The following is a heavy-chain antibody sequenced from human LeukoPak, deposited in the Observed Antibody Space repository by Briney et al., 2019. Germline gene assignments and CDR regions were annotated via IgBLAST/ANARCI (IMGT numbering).Heavy chain of an antibody. CDR2: ISAYNGNT. CDR3: ARDGTGGYDILTGYLPPFHFDY. Sequence: ASVKVSCKASGYTFTSYGISWVRQAPGQGLEWMGWISAYNGNTNYAQKLQGRVTMTTDTSTSTAYMELRSLRSDDTAVYYCARDGTGGYDILTGYLPPFHFDYWGQGTLVTVSS. D-gene: IGHD3-9*01. CDR1: GYTFTSYG. V-gene: IGHV1-18*01. J-gene: IGHJ4*02.